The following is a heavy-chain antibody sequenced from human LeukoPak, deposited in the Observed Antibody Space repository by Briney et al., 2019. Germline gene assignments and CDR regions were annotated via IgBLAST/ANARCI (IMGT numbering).Heavy chain of an antibody. J-gene: IGHJ4*02. Sequence: ASVKVSCKASGGTFSSYATSWVRQAPGQGLEWMGGIIPIFGTANYAQKFQDRVTITADKSTSTAYMELSSPRSEDTAVYYCARDGVWGSYNYFDYWGQGTLVTVSS. D-gene: IGHD3-16*01. CDR3: ARDGVWGSYNYFDY. CDR1: GGTFSSYA. CDR2: IIPIFGTA. V-gene: IGHV1-69*06.